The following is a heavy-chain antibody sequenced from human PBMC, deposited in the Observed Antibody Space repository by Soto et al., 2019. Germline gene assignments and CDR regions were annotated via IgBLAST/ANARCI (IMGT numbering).Heavy chain of an antibody. CDR1: GGSFSGYY. Sequence: SETLSLTCAVYGGSFSGYYWSWIRQPAGKGLEWIGEINHSGSTNYNPSLKSRVTISVDTSKNQFSLKLSSVTAADTRVYYCASTTGGYSGYDAAGNWFDPCGQGTLVTVS. D-gene: IGHD5-12*01. CDR3: ASTTGGYSGYDAAGNWFDP. J-gene: IGHJ5*02. V-gene: IGHV4-34*01. CDR2: INHSGST.